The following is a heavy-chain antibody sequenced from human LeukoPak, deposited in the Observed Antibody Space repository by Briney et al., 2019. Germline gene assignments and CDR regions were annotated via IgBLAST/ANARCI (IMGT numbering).Heavy chain of an antibody. D-gene: IGHD1-26*01. CDR2: IYYSGST. CDR1: GGSISSNSYY. Sequence: SETLSLTCTVSGGSISSNSYYWGWIRQPPGKGLKWIGSIYYSGSTNYNPSLKSRVTISVDTSKDQFSLKLSSVTAADTAVYYCARGVIFGSYWNYYYYMDVWGKGTTVTISS. V-gene: IGHV4-39*07. CDR3: ARGVIFGSYWNYYYYMDV. J-gene: IGHJ6*03.